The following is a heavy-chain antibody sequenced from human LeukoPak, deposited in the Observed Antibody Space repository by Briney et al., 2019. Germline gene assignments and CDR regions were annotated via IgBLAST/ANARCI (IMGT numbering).Heavy chain of an antibody. D-gene: IGHD3-16*02. J-gene: IGHJ4*02. CDR2: FSRSSSYI. CDR1: GFPFSSHS. V-gene: IGHV3-21*01. CDR3: SRGRGVFAVDY. Sequence: PGGALRPSCAASGFPFSSHSMNWVPQAPGKGLGWVSSFSRSSSYIYYADSVKGRFTISRDNANNSLYLQMNSLRAEDTAVYCCSRGRGVFAVDYGGQGTLVTVP.